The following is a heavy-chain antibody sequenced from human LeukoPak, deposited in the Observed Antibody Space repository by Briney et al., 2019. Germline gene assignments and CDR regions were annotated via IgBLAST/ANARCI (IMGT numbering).Heavy chain of an antibody. CDR3: ARSNSRNWFDP. CDR1: GFTFNDYY. J-gene: IGHJ5*02. V-gene: IGHV3-11*01. Sequence: GGSLRLSCAASGFTFNDYYMSWIRQAPGKGLEWVSYISSSGSTIYYADSVKGRFTISRDNAKNSLYLQMNSLRAEDTAVYYCARSNSRNWFDPWGQGTLVTVSS. CDR2: ISSSGSTI. D-gene: IGHD4/OR15-4a*01.